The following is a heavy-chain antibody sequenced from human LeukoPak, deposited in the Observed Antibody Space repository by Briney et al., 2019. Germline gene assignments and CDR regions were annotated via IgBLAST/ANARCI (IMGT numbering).Heavy chain of an antibody. D-gene: IGHD3-10*02. J-gene: IGHJ6*04. CDR3: AELGITMIGGV. CDR2: ISSSGSTI. V-gene: IGHV3-48*03. Sequence: GGSLRLSCAASGFTFSSYEMNWVCQAPGEGLEWVSYISSSGSTIYYADSVKGRFTISRDNAKNSLYLQMYSLRAEDTAVYYCAELGITMIGGVWGKGTTVTISS. CDR1: GFTFSSYE.